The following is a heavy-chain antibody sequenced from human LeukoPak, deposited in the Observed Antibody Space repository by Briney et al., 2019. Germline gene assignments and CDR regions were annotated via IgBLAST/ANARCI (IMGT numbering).Heavy chain of an antibody. CDR3: ARVTGYMTEDYFDY. CDR1: GGSISSYY. J-gene: IGHJ4*02. CDR2: IYYSGSI. V-gene: IGHV4-59*01. Sequence: PSETLSLTCTVSGGSISSYYWSWIRQPPGKGLEWIGSIYYSGSINYNPSLKSRVTISVDTSKNQFSLRLSSGTAADAAVYYCARVTGYMTEDYFDYWGQGTLITVSS. D-gene: IGHD6-13*01.